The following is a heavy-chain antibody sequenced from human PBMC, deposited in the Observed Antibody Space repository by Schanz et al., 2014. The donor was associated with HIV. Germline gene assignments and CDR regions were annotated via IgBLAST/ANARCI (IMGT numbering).Heavy chain of an antibody. CDR3: ANQRYSGTYRPFDY. CDR2: IDGVGDNT. Sequence: EVLLVESGGSFVQPGGSLRLSCATSGFPFAAYAMTWVRQAPGKGLEWVSAIDGVGDNTYYADSVKGRFTISRDNSKNTVYLRMSGLRAEDTAVYYCANQRYSGTYRPFDYWGRGTLVTVSS. CDR1: GFPFAAYA. D-gene: IGHD1-26*01. V-gene: IGHV3-23*04. J-gene: IGHJ4*02.